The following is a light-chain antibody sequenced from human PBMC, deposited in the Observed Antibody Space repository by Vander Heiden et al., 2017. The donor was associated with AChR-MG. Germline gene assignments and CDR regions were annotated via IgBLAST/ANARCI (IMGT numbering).Light chain of an antibody. V-gene: IGKV3-15*01. CDR1: HSVSSN. J-gene: IGKJ1*01. Sequence: EIVLPPSPATLSVPPRERATLACRASHSVSSNLAWYQQKPGQAPRLLIDGASTRATGIPARFSGSGSGTEFTLTISSLQSEDFAVYYCQQYNNWPPWTFGQGTKVEIK. CDR3: QQYNNWPPWT. CDR2: GAS.